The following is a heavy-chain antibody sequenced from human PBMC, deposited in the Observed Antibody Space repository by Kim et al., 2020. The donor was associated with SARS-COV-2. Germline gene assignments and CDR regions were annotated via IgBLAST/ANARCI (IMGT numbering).Heavy chain of an antibody. D-gene: IGHD6-19*01. J-gene: IGHJ3*02. Sequence: GGSLRLSCAASGFTFSSYGMHWVSQAPGKGLEWVAVISYDGSNKYYADSVKGRFTISRDNSKNTLYLQMNSLRAEDTAVYYCARDGSSSGWDAFDIWGQGTMVTVSS. V-gene: IGHV3-33*05. CDR2: ISYDGSNK. CDR1: GFTFSSYG. CDR3: ARDGSSSGWDAFDI.